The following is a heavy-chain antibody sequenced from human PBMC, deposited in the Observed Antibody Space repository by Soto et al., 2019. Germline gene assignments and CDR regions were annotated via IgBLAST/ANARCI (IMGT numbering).Heavy chain of an antibody. CDR1: GGTFSNFA. J-gene: IGHJ6*02. Sequence: QAQLVQSGAEVKKPGSSVKVSCKASGGTFSNFAITWVRQAPGQGLEWMGGIIPIFRTINYAQKFQGRVTITSDESRTTAYMELSSLRSEDTAVYFWASGSSGGGYFYDGMDVWGQGTTVIVSS. D-gene: IGHD1-26*01. V-gene: IGHV1-69*01. CDR3: ASGSSGGGYFYDGMDV. CDR2: IIPIFRTI.